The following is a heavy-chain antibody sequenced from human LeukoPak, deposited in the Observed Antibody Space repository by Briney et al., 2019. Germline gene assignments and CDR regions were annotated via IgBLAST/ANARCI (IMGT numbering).Heavy chain of an antibody. CDR2: MNPNSGNT. Sequence: ASVTVSCKASGYTFTSYDINWVRQATGQGLEWMGWMNPNSGNTGYAQKFQGRVTMTRNTSISTAYMELSSLRSEDTAVYYCARTYYDFWSGSYYYYMDVWGKGTTVTVSS. J-gene: IGHJ6*03. CDR3: ARTYYDFWSGSYYYYMDV. V-gene: IGHV1-8*01. CDR1: GYTFTSYD. D-gene: IGHD3-3*01.